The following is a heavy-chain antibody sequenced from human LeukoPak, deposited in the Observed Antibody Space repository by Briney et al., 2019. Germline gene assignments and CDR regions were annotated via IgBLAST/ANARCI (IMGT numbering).Heavy chain of an antibody. CDR3: ARDYFDTSGYSFDY. CDR2: ISSSSSTI. D-gene: IGHD3-22*01. Sequence: PGGSLRLSCAASGFTFSSYSMNWVRQAPGKGLEWVSYISSSSSTIYYADSVKGRFTISRDNAKNSLYMQMNSLRDEDTAVCYCARDYFDTSGYSFDYWGQGTLVTVSS. V-gene: IGHV3-48*02. CDR1: GFTFSSYS. J-gene: IGHJ4*02.